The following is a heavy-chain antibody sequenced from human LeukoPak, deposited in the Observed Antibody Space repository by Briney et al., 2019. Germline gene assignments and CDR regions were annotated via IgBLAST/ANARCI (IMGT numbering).Heavy chain of an antibody. CDR1: GGSISSYY. J-gene: IGHJ4*02. CDR3: ASRSSIWSGYQDTLYYFDS. V-gene: IGHV4-59*01. D-gene: IGHD3-3*01. Sequence: SETLSLTCTVSGGSISSYYWSWIRQPPGKRLEWIGHIYYSGSTNYNPSLKSRVTISVDTSKNQFSPKLSSVTAADTAVYYCASRSSIWSGYQDTLYYFDSWGQGTLVTVSS. CDR2: IYYSGST.